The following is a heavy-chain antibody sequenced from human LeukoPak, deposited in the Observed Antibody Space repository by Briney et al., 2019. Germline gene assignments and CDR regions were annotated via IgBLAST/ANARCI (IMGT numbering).Heavy chain of an antibody. V-gene: IGHV3-21*01. D-gene: IGHD1-26*01. J-gene: IGHJ4*02. CDR2: ISSSSSYI. Sequence: PGGTLRLSCAASGFTFSSYGMSWVRQAPGKGLEWVSSISSSSSYIYYADSVKGRFTISRDNAKNSLYLQMNSLRAEDTAVYYCASYSGSYISNWGQGTLVTVSS. CDR3: ASYSGSYISN. CDR1: GFTFSSYG.